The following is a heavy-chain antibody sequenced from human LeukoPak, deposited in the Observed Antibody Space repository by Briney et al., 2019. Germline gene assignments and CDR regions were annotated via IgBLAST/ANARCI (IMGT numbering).Heavy chain of an antibody. D-gene: IGHD5-12*01. Sequence: AGGSLRLSCAASGFTFSSYSMNWVRQAPGKGLEWLSYISSSSTIIYYAGSVKGRFTISRDNAKNSLYLQMNSLRAEDTAVYYCARVIIVATKNPDYWGQGTLVTVSS. J-gene: IGHJ4*02. V-gene: IGHV3-48*01. CDR3: ARVIIVATKNPDY. CDR2: ISSSSTII. CDR1: GFTFSSYS.